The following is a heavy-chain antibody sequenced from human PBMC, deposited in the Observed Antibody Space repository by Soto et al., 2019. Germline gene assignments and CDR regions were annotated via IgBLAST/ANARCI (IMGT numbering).Heavy chain of an antibody. CDR1: GFTFSSYG. Sequence: QVQLVESGGGVVQPRRSLRLSCAASGFTFSSYGMHWVRQAPGKGLEWVAVISYDGSNKYYADSVKGRFTISRDNSKNTLYLQMNSLRAEDTAVYYCAKGYDIVVVPAAPYYYYYGMDVWGQGTTVTVSS. V-gene: IGHV3-30*18. D-gene: IGHD2-2*01. CDR3: AKGYDIVVVPAAPYYYYYGMDV. CDR2: ISYDGSNK. J-gene: IGHJ6*02.